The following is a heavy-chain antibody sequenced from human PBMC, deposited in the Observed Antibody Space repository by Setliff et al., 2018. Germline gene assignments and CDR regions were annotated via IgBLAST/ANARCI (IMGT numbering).Heavy chain of an antibody. J-gene: IGHJ6*03. Sequence: GGSLRLSCAASGFTFSNYEMNWVRQTPGKGLEWVSYISATSANIQYADSVRGRFTVSRDNARNSPYLQMNSLRGDDTAVYYCTSDPSYGSSLYYYMDVWGKGTTVTVSS. CDR2: ISATSANI. V-gene: IGHV3-48*03. CDR3: TSDPSYGSSLYYYMDV. CDR1: GFTFSNYE. D-gene: IGHD6-19*01.